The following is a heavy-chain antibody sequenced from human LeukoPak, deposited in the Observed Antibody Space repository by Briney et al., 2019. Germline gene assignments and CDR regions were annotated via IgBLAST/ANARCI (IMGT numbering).Heavy chain of an antibody. J-gene: IGHJ4*02. CDR3: ARLEYYYVSGNYYKLFDY. D-gene: IGHD3-10*01. CDR1: GFTFSSYN. CDR2: ISRSGSTI. Sequence: GGSLRLSCAASGFTFSSYNMNWVRQAPGKGLEWVSDISRSGSTIYFAGSVKGRFTISRDNAKNSLYLQMNSLRDEDTAVYYCARLEYYYVSGNYYKLFDYWGQGTLVTVCS. V-gene: IGHV3-48*02.